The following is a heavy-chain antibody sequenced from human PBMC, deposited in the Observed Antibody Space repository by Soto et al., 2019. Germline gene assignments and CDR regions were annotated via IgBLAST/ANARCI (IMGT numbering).Heavy chain of an antibody. CDR3: ARVTPGSACGGDCYLNGFDY. V-gene: IGHV3-7*01. J-gene: IGHJ4*02. CDR1: GFTFSSYW. D-gene: IGHD2-21*02. Sequence: EMQLVESGGGLVQPGGSLRLSCVDSGFTFSSYWMSWVRQAPGKGLEWVANIKQDGSERYYVDSVKGRFTISRDNAKKSLFLQMNSLRAEDTAMYYCARVTPGSACGGDCYLNGFDYWGQGTLVTVSS. CDR2: IKQDGSER.